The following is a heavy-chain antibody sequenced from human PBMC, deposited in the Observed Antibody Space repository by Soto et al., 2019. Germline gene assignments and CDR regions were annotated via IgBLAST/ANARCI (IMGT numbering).Heavy chain of an antibody. D-gene: IGHD3-9*01. Sequence: GSLRLSCAASGFTFSSYDMHWVRQATGKGLEWVSAIGTAGDTYYPGSVKGRFTISRENAKNSLYLQMNSLRAGDTAVYYCARAIYDIMTSPPSISLDVWGQGTMVTVSS. J-gene: IGHJ6*02. V-gene: IGHV3-13*04. CDR3: ARAIYDIMTSPPSISLDV. CDR2: IGTAGDT. CDR1: GFTFSSYD.